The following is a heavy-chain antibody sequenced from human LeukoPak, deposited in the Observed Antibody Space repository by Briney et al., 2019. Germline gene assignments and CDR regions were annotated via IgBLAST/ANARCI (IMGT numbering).Heavy chain of an antibody. CDR3: ARGYQSGSYGY. Sequence: SEALSLTCTVSGGSISSYYWSWIRQPAGKGLEWIGRIYTSGSTNYNPSLKSRVTMSVDTSKNQFPLKLSSVTAADTAVYYCARGYQSGSYGYWGQGTLVTVSS. D-gene: IGHD1-26*01. CDR2: IYTSGST. V-gene: IGHV4-4*07. J-gene: IGHJ4*02. CDR1: GGSISSYY.